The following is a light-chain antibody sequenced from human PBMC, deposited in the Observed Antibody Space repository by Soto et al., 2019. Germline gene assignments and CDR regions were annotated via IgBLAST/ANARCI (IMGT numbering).Light chain of an antibody. J-gene: IGKJ4*01. V-gene: IGKV3-11*01. CDR2: DAS. CDR1: QSVSSY. CDR3: QQRSNWPLT. Sequence: EIVLTQSPATLSLSPGERATLSCRASQSVSSYLAWYQQKPGQAPRLLIYDASNRATGIPARFRGSGSGTDFTLTISSLEPEDVAVYYCQQRSNWPLTYGGVTKVEIK.